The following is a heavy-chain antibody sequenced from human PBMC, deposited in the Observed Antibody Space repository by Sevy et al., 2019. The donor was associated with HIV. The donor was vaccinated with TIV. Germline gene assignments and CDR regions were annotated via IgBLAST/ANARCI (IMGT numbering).Heavy chain of an antibody. D-gene: IGHD6-6*01. CDR3: ARRYSSSTGKTFDY. CDR1: GYTFTSYG. V-gene: IGHV1-18*01. Sequence: ASVKVSCKASGYTFTSYGISWVGQAPGEGLEWMGWISTYNGNTNYAQKLQGRVTMTTDTSTSTAYMELRSLRSDDTAVYYCARRYSSSTGKTFDYWGQGTLVTVSS. J-gene: IGHJ4*02. CDR2: ISTYNGNT.